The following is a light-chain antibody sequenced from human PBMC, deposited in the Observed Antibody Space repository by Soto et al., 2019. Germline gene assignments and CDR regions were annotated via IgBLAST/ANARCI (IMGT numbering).Light chain of an antibody. Sequence: AIRMTQSPSSLSASTGDRVTITCRASQGISSYLAWYQQKPGKAPKLLIYAASSLQSGVPSRFSGSGSGTDFTLTISSLQPDDFATYYCQQYNSYAITFGQGTRLEIK. V-gene: IGKV1-8*01. CDR2: AAS. CDR1: QGISSY. CDR3: QQYNSYAIT. J-gene: IGKJ5*01.